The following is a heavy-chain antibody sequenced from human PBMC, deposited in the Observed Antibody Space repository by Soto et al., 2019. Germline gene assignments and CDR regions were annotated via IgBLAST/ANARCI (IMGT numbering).Heavy chain of an antibody. V-gene: IGHV3-30*18. Sequence: PVGSLRLSCAASGFTFRSYGMHWVRQAPGKGLEWVAIISYDGSNKYYPDSVKGRFTISRDKSKNTLYLQMNSLRVEDTAVYYCAKDRLANPPYYYYYYGMDVWGQGTTVTVSS. D-gene: IGHD6-25*01. CDR1: GFTFRSYG. CDR2: ISYDGSNK. J-gene: IGHJ6*02. CDR3: AKDRLANPPYYYYYYGMDV.